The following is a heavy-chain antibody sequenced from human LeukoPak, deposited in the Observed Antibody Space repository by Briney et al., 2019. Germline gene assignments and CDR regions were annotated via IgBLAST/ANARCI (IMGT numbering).Heavy chain of an antibody. CDR1: GLTFSAYG. CDR2: ISFDGSNI. D-gene: IGHD5-12*01. CDR3: AKDPRTYSGYGQYFGY. V-gene: IGHV3-30*18. Sequence: PGGSLRLSCVASGLTFSAYGMHWVRQAPGKGLEWVAVISFDGSNIYYADSVKGRFTISRDNSKNTLYLQVNSLGAEDTAVYYCAKDPRTYSGYGQYFGYWGQGTLVTVSS. J-gene: IGHJ4*02.